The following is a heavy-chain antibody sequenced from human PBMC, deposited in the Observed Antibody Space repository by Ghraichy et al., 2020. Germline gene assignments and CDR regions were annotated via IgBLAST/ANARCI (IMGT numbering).Heavy chain of an antibody. CDR1: GYTFTSHA. V-gene: IGHV7-4-1*02. CDR2: FNTNTGNP. Sequence: ASVKVSCKAAGYTFTSHAMNWVRHVPGQGLEWMGWFNTNTGNPTYAQGFTGRFVFSLDTSVSTAYLQISSLKAEDTAVYYCAREGEIEGVDYWGQLTLVTVAS. CDR3: AREGEIEGVDY. J-gene: IGHJ4*02. D-gene: IGHD5-24*01.